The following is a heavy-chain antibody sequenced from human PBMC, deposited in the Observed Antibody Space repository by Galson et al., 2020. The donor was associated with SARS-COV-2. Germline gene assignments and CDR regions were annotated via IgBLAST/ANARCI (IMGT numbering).Heavy chain of an antibody. CDR3: ARGGGYFLNWIDS. D-gene: IGHD6-25*01. V-gene: IGHV4-59*01. J-gene: IGHJ5*01. CDR1: GDSMITYY. CDR2: VYYNGLT. Sequence: PSETLSLTCTVSGDSMITYYWNWIRQPPGEGLEWIGYVYYNGLTNYNPSLKSRLTLSVDTSKNQFSLNLNSVTAADAAVYYCARGGGYFLNWIDSWGQGTPVVVSS.